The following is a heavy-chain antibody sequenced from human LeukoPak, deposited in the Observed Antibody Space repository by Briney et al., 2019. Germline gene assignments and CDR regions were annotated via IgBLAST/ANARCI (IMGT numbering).Heavy chain of an antibody. CDR3: AREVAGIQLFDY. V-gene: IGHV4-59*01. CDR1: GGSISSYY. J-gene: IGHJ4*02. D-gene: IGHD5-18*01. Sequence: PSETLSPTCTVSGGSISSYYWSWIRQPPGKGLEWIGTIYYSGSTKNNPSLKSRVTISVDTSKNQFSADTAVYYCAREVAGIQLFDYWGQGTLVTVSS. CDR2: IYYSGST.